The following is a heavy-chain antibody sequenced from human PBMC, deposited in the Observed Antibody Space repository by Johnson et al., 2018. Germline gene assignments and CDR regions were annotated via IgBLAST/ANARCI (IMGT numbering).Heavy chain of an antibody. D-gene: IGHD3-10*01. CDR3: ARDDGWFGDPYYYYYMDV. V-gene: IGHV4-59*01. CDR2: IYYSGSN. Sequence: QVQLQESGPGLVKPSETLSLTCTVSGGSISSYYWSWIRQPPGKGLEWIGYIYYSGSNNYNPSLKIRVPISVDTSKNQFSLKLSSVTAADPAVYYCARDDGWFGDPYYYYYMDVWGKGTTVTVSS. J-gene: IGHJ6*03. CDR1: GGSISSYY.